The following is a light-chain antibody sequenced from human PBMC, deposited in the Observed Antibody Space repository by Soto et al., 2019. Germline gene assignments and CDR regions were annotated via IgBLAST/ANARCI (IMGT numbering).Light chain of an antibody. CDR3: KSYAGSNTYV. CDR2: EVV. Sequence: SGLTQPPSASGSPGQSVTISCTGTKNDIGVYDFVSWYQHHPGKAPRLIIYEVVQRPSGVPDRFSGSKSGNTASLTVSGLQAADEADYFCKSYAGSNTYVFGSGIQV. J-gene: IGLJ1*01. CDR1: KNDIGVYDF. V-gene: IGLV2-8*01.